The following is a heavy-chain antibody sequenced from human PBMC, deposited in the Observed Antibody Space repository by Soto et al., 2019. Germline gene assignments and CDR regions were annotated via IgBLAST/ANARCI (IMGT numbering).Heavy chain of an antibody. CDR1: GFTFDDYA. Sequence: EVQLVESGGGLVQPGRSLRLSCAASGFTFDDYAMHWVRQAPGKGLEWVSGISWNSGSIGYADSVKGRFTISRDNAKNSLYLQMNSLRAEDTALYYCAKDIGLGQWLATYTFDYWGQGTLVTVSS. J-gene: IGHJ4*02. CDR2: ISWNSGSI. CDR3: AKDIGLGQWLATYTFDY. D-gene: IGHD6-19*01. V-gene: IGHV3-9*01.